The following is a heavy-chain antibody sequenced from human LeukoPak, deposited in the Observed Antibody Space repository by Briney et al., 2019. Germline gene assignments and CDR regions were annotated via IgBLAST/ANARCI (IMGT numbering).Heavy chain of an antibody. CDR2: ISSSSSYI. CDR3: ARRPLRYCSSTSCPLDY. V-gene: IGHV3-21*01. CDR1: GFTFSSYS. J-gene: IGHJ4*02. D-gene: IGHD2-2*01. Sequence: GGSLRLSCAASGFTFSSYSMNWVRQAPGKGLEWVSSISSSSSYIYYADSVKGRFTISGDNAKNSLYLQMNSLRAEDTAVYYCARRPLRYCSSTSCPLDYWGQGTLVTVSS.